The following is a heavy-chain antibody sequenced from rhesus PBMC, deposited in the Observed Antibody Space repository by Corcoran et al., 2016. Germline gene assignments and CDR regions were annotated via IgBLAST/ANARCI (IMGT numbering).Heavy chain of an antibody. CDR2: IDGNRASN. CDR1: GGSISGYY. Sequence: QVKLQQWGEGLVKPSETLSLTCAVYGGSISGYYWSWIRQPPGKGLEWIGNIDGNRASNNSNPYPKRRLTISKDTSKSHFSLRMSFGTGADTDVDYWARGGGREYCTGSGCRNNRFDVWGPGVLVTVSS. V-gene: IGHV4-73*01. J-gene: IGHJ5-1*01. D-gene: IGHD2-21*01. CDR3: ARGGGREYCTGSGCRNNRFDV.